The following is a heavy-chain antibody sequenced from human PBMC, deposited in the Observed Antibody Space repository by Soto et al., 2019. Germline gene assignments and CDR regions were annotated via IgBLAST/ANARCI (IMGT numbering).Heavy chain of an antibody. J-gene: IGHJ5*02. V-gene: IGHV1-18*01. CDR2: ISAYNGNT. D-gene: IGHD2-15*01. Sequence: ASVKVSCKASGYTFTSYGISWVRQAPGQGHDWMGWISAYNGNTNYAQKLQGRVTMTTDTSTSTAYMELRSLRSDDTAVYYCARDRGYCSGGSCYDNWFDPWGQGTLVTVSS. CDR1: GYTFTSYG. CDR3: ARDRGYCSGGSCYDNWFDP.